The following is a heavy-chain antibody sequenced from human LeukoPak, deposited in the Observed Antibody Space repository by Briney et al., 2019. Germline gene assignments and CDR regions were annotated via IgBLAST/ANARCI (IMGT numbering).Heavy chain of an antibody. V-gene: IGHV1-69*01. CDR1: GGTFSSYA. J-gene: IGHJ4*02. D-gene: IGHD3-22*01. CDR2: IIPIFGTA. CDR3: ATGTPHYYDSTGYLLSGFDY. Sequence: SVKVSCKASGGTFSSYAISWVRQAPGQGLEWMGGIIPIFGTANYAQKFQGRVTITADESTSTAYMELSSLRSEDTAVYYCATGTPHYYDSTGYLLSGFDYWGQGTLVTVSS.